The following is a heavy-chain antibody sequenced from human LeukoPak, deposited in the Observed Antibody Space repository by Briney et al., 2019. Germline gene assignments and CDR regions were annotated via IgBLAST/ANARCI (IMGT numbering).Heavy chain of an antibody. D-gene: IGHD3-22*01. CDR2: IIPIFGTA. CDR3: ARDSSGPYSYNWFDP. Sequence: GSSVKVSCKASGGTFSSYAISWVRQAPGQGLEWMGGIIPIFGTANYAQKFQGRVTITADKSTSTAYMELSSLRSEDTAVYYCARDSSGPYSYNWFDPWGQGTLVTVSS. J-gene: IGHJ5*02. CDR1: GGTFSSYA. V-gene: IGHV1-69*06.